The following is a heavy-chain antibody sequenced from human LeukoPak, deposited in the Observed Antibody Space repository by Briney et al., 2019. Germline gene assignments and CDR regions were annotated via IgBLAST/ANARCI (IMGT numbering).Heavy chain of an antibody. Sequence: ASVKVSCKASGYTFTSYYMHWVRQAPGQGLEWMGIINPSGGSTSYAQKFQGRVTMTRDTSTSTVYMELGSLRSEDTAVYYCARENGWYSGSYHRVWETKGDFDYWGQGTLVTVSS. CDR3: ARENGWYSGSYHRVWETKGDFDY. J-gene: IGHJ4*02. CDR1: GYTFTSYY. V-gene: IGHV1-46*01. D-gene: IGHD1-26*01. CDR2: INPSGGST.